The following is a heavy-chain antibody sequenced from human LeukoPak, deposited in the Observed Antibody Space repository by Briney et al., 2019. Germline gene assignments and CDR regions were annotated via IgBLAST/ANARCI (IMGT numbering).Heavy chain of an antibody. J-gene: IGHJ3*02. CDR3: AKDNYYDSTGNDAFDI. CDR2: INHSGST. CDR1: DGSFSGYY. V-gene: IGHV4-34*01. D-gene: IGHD3-22*01. Sequence: PSETLSLTCAVYDGSFSGYYWSWIRQPPGKGLEWIGEINHSGSTNYNPSLKSRVTISVDTSKNQFSLKLSSVTAADTALYYCAKDNYYDSTGNDAFDIWGQGTMVTVST.